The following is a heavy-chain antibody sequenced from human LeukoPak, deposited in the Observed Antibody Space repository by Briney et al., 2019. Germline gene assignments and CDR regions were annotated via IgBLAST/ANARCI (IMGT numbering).Heavy chain of an antibody. CDR2: IWYDGSNK. Sequence: GGSLRLSFAASGITFSSYSMNWGRQAPGKGLEWVAVIWYDGSNKYYADSVKGRFTISRDNSKNTLYLQMNSLRAEDTAVYYCAREGLGDYYDSSGYYILPGYYYGMDVWGQGTTVTVSS. J-gene: IGHJ6*02. CDR3: AREGLGDYYDSSGYYILPGYYYGMDV. V-gene: IGHV3-33*08. CDR1: GITFSSYS. D-gene: IGHD3-22*01.